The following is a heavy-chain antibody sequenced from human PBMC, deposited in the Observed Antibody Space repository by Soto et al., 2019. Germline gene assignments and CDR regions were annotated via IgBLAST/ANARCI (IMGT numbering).Heavy chain of an antibody. V-gene: IGHV4-39*01. CDR2: IDNGGNT. Sequence: PSETLSLTCTVSGGTFNLTADSWSFAWMRQPPGKGLEWIGSIDNGGNTHYNAPLKSRVIISADTSKTEFSLSLNCVTAADTAVYYCVKRSLLMAATWGQGLQVTVSS. CDR1: GGTFNLTADS. D-gene: IGHD1-26*01. CDR3: VKRSLLMAAT. J-gene: IGHJ4*02.